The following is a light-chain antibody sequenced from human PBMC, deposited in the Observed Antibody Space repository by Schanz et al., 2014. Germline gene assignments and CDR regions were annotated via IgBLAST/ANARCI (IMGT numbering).Light chain of an antibody. Sequence: QSALTQPASVSGPLGQTITISCTGTGSDVGGYDYVSWYQQHPGKAPKLFIYDVTNRPSGISNRFSGSKSGNTASLTISGLQAEDEADYYCSSYTSSKTWVFGGGTQLTVL. J-gene: IGLJ3*02. CDR1: GSDVGGYDY. V-gene: IGLV2-14*03. CDR3: SSYTSSKTWV. CDR2: DVT.